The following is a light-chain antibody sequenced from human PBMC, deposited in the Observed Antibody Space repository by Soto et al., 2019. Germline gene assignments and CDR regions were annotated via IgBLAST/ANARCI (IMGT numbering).Light chain of an antibody. CDR3: QQYNTFLT. Sequence: DIQMTQSPSSVSASVGDRFTITCRASHSLIKWLAWYQQKPGKAPKLLIYEASTLQSGVPSRFSGSGFGTEFTLTISSLQPDDLGTYYCQQYNTFLTFGGGTKVDIK. CDR1: HSLIKW. V-gene: IGKV1-5*03. CDR2: EAS. J-gene: IGKJ4*01.